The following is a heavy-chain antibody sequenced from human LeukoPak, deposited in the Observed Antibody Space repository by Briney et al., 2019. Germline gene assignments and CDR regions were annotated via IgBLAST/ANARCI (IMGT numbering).Heavy chain of an antibody. J-gene: IGHJ4*02. Sequence: ASVKVSCKASGYTFTSYDINWVRQATGQGLEWMGWVNPNSGNTGYAQKFQGRVTMTRNTSISTAYMELSSLRSEDTAVYYCAREDEMVYGDFDYWGQGTLVTVSS. V-gene: IGHV1-8*01. CDR3: AREDEMVYGDFDY. CDR1: GYTFTSYD. D-gene: IGHD2-8*01. CDR2: VNPNSGNT.